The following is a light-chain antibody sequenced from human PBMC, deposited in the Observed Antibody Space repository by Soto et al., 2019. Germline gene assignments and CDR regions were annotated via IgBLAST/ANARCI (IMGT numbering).Light chain of an antibody. CDR3: CSYAGSSTSVI. CDR1: ISDVGDYDY. V-gene: IGLV2-11*01. J-gene: IGLJ2*01. Sequence: QSVLTQPRSVSGSPGQSVTISCTGTISDVGDYDYVSWYQQHPGKAPKLIIYDVYKRSSGVSDRFSGSKSGNTVSLTISGLQAEDEADYYCCSYAGSSTSVIFGGGTKVTVL. CDR2: DVY.